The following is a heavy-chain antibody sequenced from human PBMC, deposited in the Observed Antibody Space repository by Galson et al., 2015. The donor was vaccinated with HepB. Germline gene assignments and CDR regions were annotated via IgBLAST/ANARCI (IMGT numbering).Heavy chain of an antibody. J-gene: IGHJ6*02. V-gene: IGHV4-4*02. CDR3: ARFIRFLEWSGRRDFYYGMDV. CDR2: IFHSGTT. Sequence: SETLSLTCAVSGGSISTSSWWTWVRQSPGEGLEWIGEIFHSGTTSYNPSLKSRGHISVDKSKNQFSLKLRSVTAADTAVYYCARFIRFLEWSGRRDFYYGMDVWGQGTTVTVSS. CDR1: GGSISTSSW. D-gene: IGHD3-3*01.